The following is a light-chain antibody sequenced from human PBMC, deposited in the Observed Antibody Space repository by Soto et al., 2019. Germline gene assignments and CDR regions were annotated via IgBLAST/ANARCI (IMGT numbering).Light chain of an antibody. CDR3: QVWDSSSDPPGV. Sequence: SYELTQPPSVSVAPGQTARISCGGNNIGSKSVHWYQQRPGQAPVLVVFDDSDRPSGIPERFSGSNSGNTATLTISRVEAGDEADYHCQVWDSSSDPPGVFGGGTKLTVL. J-gene: IGLJ3*02. CDR2: DDS. CDR1: NIGSKS. V-gene: IGLV3-21*02.